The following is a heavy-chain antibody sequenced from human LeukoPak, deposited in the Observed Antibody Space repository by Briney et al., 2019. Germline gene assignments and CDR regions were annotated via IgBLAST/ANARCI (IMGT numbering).Heavy chain of an antibody. Sequence: PGGSLRLSCAGSGFTFRSYWMNWVRQAPGKGLEWLAIIKQDGTEKHYKGSVEGRFTISRDNAKNSLHLQMNSLRAEDTAVYYCAGGSGYLITSSGQGTLVTVSP. CDR3: AGGSGYLITS. V-gene: IGHV3-7*01. D-gene: IGHD3-9*01. CDR1: GFTFRSYW. J-gene: IGHJ5*02. CDR2: IKQDGTEK.